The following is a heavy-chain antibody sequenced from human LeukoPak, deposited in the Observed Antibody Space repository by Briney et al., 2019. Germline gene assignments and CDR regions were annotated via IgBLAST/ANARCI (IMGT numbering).Heavy chain of an antibody. Sequence: ASMKVSCKASGYTFTSYDISWVRQAPGQGLEWMGWISAYSGNTNYAQKFQGRVTITADKSTSTAYMELSSLRSEDTAVYYCATYPSSGWYRAFDYWGQGTLVTVSS. V-gene: IGHV1-18*01. CDR1: GYTFTSYD. D-gene: IGHD6-19*01. J-gene: IGHJ4*02. CDR2: ISAYSGNT. CDR3: ATYPSSGWYRAFDY.